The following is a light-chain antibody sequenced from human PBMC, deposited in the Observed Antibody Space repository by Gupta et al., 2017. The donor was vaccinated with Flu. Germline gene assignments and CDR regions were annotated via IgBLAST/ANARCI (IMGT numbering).Light chain of an antibody. CDR1: RLRSYY. Sequence: SSELTQDPAVSVALGQTVRITCQGDRLRSYYASWYQQKPGQAPVLVIYGKNNRPSGIPDRFSGASSGTTASCIIAVAQAEEEADYYCNYRDSSGNQVVFGGGTKVTVL. CDR2: GKN. J-gene: IGLJ2*01. V-gene: IGLV3-19*01. CDR3: NYRDSSGNQVV.